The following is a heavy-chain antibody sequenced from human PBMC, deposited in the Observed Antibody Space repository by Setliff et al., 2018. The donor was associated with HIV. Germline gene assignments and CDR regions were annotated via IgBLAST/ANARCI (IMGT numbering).Heavy chain of an antibody. J-gene: IGHJ1*01. CDR2: ISGYNGDT. D-gene: IGHD6-6*01. CDR1: GTNLLPYY. V-gene: IGHV1-18*01. CDR3: ARDPAPSSSASYFQH. Sequence: ASVKVSCKTSGTNLLPYYMHWVRQAPGQGLEWMGWISGYNGDTKLAQKFQGRLTVTADTSTSTVYMELSSLRSEDTAVYYCARDPAPSSSASYFQHWGQGTPVTVSS.